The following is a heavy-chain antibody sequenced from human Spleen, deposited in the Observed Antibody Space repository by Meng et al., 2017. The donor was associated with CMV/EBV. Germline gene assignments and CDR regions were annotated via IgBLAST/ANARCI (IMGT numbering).Heavy chain of an antibody. CDR1: GYTFTGYY. Sequence: ASVKVSCKPSGYTFTGYYLHWVRQAPGQGLEWMGWMTPGSDDTNYAQKFQGWVTMTTDTSITTAYMELNRLKSDDTAVYYCAIGTLGTPFFDFWGQGTLVTVSS. CDR2: MTPGSDDT. V-gene: IGHV1-2*04. J-gene: IGHJ4*02. CDR3: AIGTLGTPFFDF. D-gene: IGHD6-13*01.